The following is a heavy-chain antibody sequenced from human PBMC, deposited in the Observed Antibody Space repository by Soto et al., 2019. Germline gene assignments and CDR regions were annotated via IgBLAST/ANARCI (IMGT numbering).Heavy chain of an antibody. J-gene: IGHJ6*02. D-gene: IGHD6-6*01. V-gene: IGHV3-48*03. CDR3: ARETYSSSGYYYYYGMDV. CDR1: GFTFSSYE. Sequence: LRLSCAASGFTFSSYEMNWVRQAPGKGLEWVSYISSSGSTIYYADSVKGRFTISRDNAKNSLYLQMNSLRAEDTAVYYCARETYSSSGYYYYYGMDVWGQGTTVTVSS. CDR2: ISSSGSTI.